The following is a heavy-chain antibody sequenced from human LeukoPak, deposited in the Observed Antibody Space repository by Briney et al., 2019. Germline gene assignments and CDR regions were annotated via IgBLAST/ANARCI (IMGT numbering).Heavy chain of an antibody. V-gene: IGHV3-23*01. J-gene: IGHJ4*02. CDR2: ISASAAMT. CDR1: GFTFSSYG. Sequence: GRSLRLSCAASGFTFSSYGMHWVRQAPGKGLEWVSSISASAAMTYHADSVKGRFTVSRDNSNNRLYLQMSGLTAADTAVYYCAKDRSIGTYYTFDHWGQGTLVTVSS. D-gene: IGHD1-26*01. CDR3: AKDRSIGTYYTFDH.